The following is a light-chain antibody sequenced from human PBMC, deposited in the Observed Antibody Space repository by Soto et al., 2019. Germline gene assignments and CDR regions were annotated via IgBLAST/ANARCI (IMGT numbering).Light chain of an antibody. CDR1: QSVSSN. CDR2: CAS. Sequence: EIVMTQSPATLSVSPGERATLSCRASQSVSSNLAWYQQKPGQAPRLLIYCASTRATGIPARFSGSGSGTDFTLTISSLQSEDFAVYYCQQSNNWPPWTFGQGTKVEMK. V-gene: IGKV3-15*01. CDR3: QQSNNWPPWT. J-gene: IGKJ1*01.